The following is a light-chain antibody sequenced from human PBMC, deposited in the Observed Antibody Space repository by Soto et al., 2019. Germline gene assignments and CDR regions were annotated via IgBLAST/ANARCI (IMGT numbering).Light chain of an antibody. CDR3: QQYGSSPQT. J-gene: IGKJ1*01. V-gene: IGKV3-20*01. Sequence: ESVLMGSPGTLSLSPGERAILFFSTSHSVTNNYLAWYQQKPGQAPRLLIYGASNRATGIPDRFSGGGSGTDFTLTISRLEPEDFAVYYCQQYGSSPQTFGQGTKEDIK. CDR2: GAS. CDR1: HSVTNNY.